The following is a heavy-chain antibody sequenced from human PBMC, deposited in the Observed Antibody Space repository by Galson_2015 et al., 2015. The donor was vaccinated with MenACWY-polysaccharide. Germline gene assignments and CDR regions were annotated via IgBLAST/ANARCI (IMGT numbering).Heavy chain of an antibody. J-gene: IGHJ4*02. CDR2: ISSSSSTI. Sequence: SLRLSCAASGFTFSDYYMSWIRQAPGKGLEWVSYISSSSSTIYEADSVKGRFTISRDNAKKSLYLQMNSLRAEDTAVYYGVRDRRPAEPFYYWGQGTLVTVS. CDR1: GFTFSDYY. D-gene: IGHD2-2*01. CDR3: VRDRRPAEPFYY. V-gene: IGHV3-11*01.